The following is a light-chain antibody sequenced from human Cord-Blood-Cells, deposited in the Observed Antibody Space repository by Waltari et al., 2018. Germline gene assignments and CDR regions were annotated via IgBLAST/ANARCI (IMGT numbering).Light chain of an antibody. CDR3: CSYAGSSTWV. V-gene: IGLV2-23*01. J-gene: IGLJ3*02. CDR2: EDS. Sequence: QSALTQPASVSGSPGQSITISRTGTSSDVGSYNLVSWYQQHPGTAPKRMIYEDSKRPSGVSNRFSGSKSGNTASLTISGLQAEDEADYYCCSYAGSSTWVFGGGTKLTVL. CDR1: SSDVGSYNL.